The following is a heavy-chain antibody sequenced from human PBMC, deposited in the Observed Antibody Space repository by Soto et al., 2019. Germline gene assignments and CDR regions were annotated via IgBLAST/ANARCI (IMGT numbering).Heavy chain of an antibody. D-gene: IGHD3-22*01. CDR1: GFPFSSYG. Sequence: GGSLTLSCATSGFPFSSYGMHLVRPAPGKGLERVAVIWYDGSNKYYADSVKGRFTISRDNAKNTLYLQMNSLRAEDTAVYYCARGINTYYYDSSGYYQHTPYWGQGTLVTVSA. J-gene: IGHJ4*02. V-gene: IGHV3-33*01. CDR2: IWYDGSNK. CDR3: ARGINTYYYDSSGYYQHTPY.